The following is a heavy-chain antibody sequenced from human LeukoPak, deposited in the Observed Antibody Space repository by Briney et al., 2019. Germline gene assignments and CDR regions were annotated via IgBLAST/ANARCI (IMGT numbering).Heavy chain of an antibody. CDR1: GGSFSGYY. CDR3: ARGRENYYDSSVWFDP. CDR2: INHSGST. D-gene: IGHD3-22*01. Sequence: SETLSLTCAVYGGSFSGYYWSWIRQPPGKGLEWIGEINHSGSTNYNPSLKSRVTISVDTSKNQFSLKLSSVTAADTAVYYCARGRENYYDSSVWFDPWGQGTLVIVSS. J-gene: IGHJ5*02. V-gene: IGHV4-34*01.